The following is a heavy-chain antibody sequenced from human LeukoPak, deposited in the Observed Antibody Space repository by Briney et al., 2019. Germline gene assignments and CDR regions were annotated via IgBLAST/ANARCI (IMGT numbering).Heavy chain of an antibody. D-gene: IGHD3-16*02. J-gene: IGHJ6*03. Sequence: GGSLRLSCAASGFTFSSYAMRWVRQAPGKGLEWVAVISYDGSNKYYAASVKGRFTISRDNSKNTLYLQMNSLRAEDTAVYYCARDIAPVYYYYYMDVWGKGTTVTVSS. CDR2: ISYDGSNK. V-gene: IGHV3-30*01. CDR1: GFTFSSYA. CDR3: ARDIAPVYYYYYMDV.